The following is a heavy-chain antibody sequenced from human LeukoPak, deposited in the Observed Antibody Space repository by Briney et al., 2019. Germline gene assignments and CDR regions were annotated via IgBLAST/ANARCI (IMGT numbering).Heavy chain of an antibody. Sequence: SGTLSLTCAVSGGSISSSNWWSWVRQPPGKGLEWIGEIYHSGSTNYNPSLKSRVTISVDKSKNQFSLKLSSVTAADTAVYYCARFTVTGYYYYYYMDVWGKGTTVTVSS. CDR3: ARFTVTGYYYYYYMDV. D-gene: IGHD4-17*01. V-gene: IGHV4-4*02. CDR1: GGSISSSNW. J-gene: IGHJ6*03. CDR2: IYHSGST.